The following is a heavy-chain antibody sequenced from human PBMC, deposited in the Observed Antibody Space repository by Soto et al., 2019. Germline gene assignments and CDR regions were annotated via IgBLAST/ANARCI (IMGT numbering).Heavy chain of an antibody. V-gene: IGHV4-31*03. Sequence: SETLSLTCTVSGGSISSGGYYWSWIRQHPGKGLEWIGYIYYSGSTYYNPSLKSRVTISVDTSKNQFSLKLSSVTAADTAVYYCARARTRYYYDSSPDEWGQGTLVTVSS. D-gene: IGHD3-22*01. CDR3: ARARTRYYYDSSPDE. CDR2: IYYSGST. CDR1: GGSISSGGYY. J-gene: IGHJ4*02.